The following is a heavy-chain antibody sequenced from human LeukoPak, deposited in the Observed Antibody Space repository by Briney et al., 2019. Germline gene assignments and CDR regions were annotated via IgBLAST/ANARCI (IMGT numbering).Heavy chain of an antibody. V-gene: IGHV1-18*01. CDR3: ATTRYDSSGYYCPDAFDT. CDR1: GYTFTSYG. Sequence: ASVKVSCKASGYTFTSYGISWVRQAPGQGLEWMGWISAYNGNTNYAQTLQGRVTMTTDTSTSTAYMELRSLRSDDTAVYYCATTRYDSSGYYCPDAFDTWGQGTMVTVSS. J-gene: IGHJ3*02. CDR2: ISAYNGNT. D-gene: IGHD3-22*01.